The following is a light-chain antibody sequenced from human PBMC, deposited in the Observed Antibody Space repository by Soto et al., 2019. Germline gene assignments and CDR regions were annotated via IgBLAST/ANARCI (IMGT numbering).Light chain of an antibody. CDR3: QQYHIYSGT. J-gene: IGKJ1*01. Sequence: DIQMTQSPSTLSASVGDRVTITCRASQTIHSWLAWYQQNPGKPPNLLIYKASTLASGVPSRSSGSGARTEFTLTINRLQHDEFATYYCQQYHIYSGTFGQGTKVDIK. V-gene: IGKV1-5*03. CDR2: KAS. CDR1: QTIHSW.